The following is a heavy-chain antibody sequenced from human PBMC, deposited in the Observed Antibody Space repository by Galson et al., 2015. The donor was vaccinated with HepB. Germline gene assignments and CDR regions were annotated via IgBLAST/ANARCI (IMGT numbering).Heavy chain of an antibody. V-gene: IGHV3-30-3*01. CDR3: ARADGEAMAAAGTGSTDYGMDV. CDR1: GFTFSSYA. CDR2: ISYDGSNK. J-gene: IGHJ6*02. Sequence: SLRLSCAASGFTFSSYAMHWVRQAPGKGLEWVAVISYDGSNKYYADSVKGRFTISRDNSKNTLYLQMNSLRAEDTAVYYCARADGEAMAAAGTGSTDYGMDVWGQGTTVTVSS. D-gene: IGHD6-13*01.